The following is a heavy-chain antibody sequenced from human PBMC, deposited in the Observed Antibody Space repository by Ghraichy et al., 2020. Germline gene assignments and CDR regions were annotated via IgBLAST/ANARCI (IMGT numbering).Heavy chain of an antibody. CDR3: AREMSDSSGYYYPDY. Sequence: LSLTCAASGFSFTTYSMNWVRQAPGKGLEWLSYISTSGNLMFYADSVKGRFTISRDNAKNSLSLQMNSLRDEDTAVYYCAREMSDSSGYYYPDYWGQGTLVTVSS. CDR1: GFSFTTYS. J-gene: IGHJ4*02. V-gene: IGHV3-48*02. CDR2: ISTSGNLM. D-gene: IGHD3-22*01.